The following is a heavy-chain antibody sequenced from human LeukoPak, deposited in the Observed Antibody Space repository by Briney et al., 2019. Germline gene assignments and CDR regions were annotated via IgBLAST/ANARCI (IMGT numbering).Heavy chain of an antibody. Sequence: GGSLRLSCAASGFTFSSYAMSWVRQAPGKGLEWVSAISGSGGSTYYADSVKGRFTISRDNSKNTLYLQMNSLRAEDTAAYYCAKEGGGSGWFFYYFDYWGQGTLVTVSS. CDR1: GFTFSSYA. CDR3: AKEGGGSGWFFYYFDY. J-gene: IGHJ4*02. V-gene: IGHV3-23*01. D-gene: IGHD6-19*01. CDR2: ISGSGGST.